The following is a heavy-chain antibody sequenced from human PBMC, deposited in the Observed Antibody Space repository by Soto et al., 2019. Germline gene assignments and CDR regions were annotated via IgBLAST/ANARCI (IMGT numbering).Heavy chain of an antibody. CDR1: GFTFSGYW. D-gene: IGHD3-3*01. CDR3: ARGSDFWSGDPALFDY. V-gene: IGHV3-7*01. J-gene: IGHJ4*02. Sequence: GGSLRLSCAASGFTFSGYWMSWVRQAPGKGLEWVANLKQDGSDEYYVDSVKGRFTISRDNAKNSLYLQMNSLRAEDTAVYYCARGSDFWSGDPALFDYWGQGTLVTVSS. CDR2: LKQDGSDE.